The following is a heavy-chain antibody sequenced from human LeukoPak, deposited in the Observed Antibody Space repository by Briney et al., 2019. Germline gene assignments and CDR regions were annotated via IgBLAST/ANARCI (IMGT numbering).Heavy chain of an antibody. Sequence: SGRSLRLSCAASGFTFSSYAMHWVRQAPGKGLEWVAVISYDGSNKYYADSVKGRFTISRDNSKNTLYLQMNSLRAEDTAVYYCAKGATMIVVGPRYFDYWGQGTLVTVSS. CDR2: ISYDGSNK. CDR1: GFTFSSYA. CDR3: AKGATMIVVGPRYFDY. J-gene: IGHJ4*02. D-gene: IGHD3-22*01. V-gene: IGHV3-30-3*01.